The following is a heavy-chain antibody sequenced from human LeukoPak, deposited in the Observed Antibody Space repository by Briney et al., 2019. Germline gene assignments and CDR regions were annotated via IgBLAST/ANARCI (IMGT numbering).Heavy chain of an antibody. Sequence: GGSLRLSCAASGFTFSSYDMHWVRQTTGKGLEWVSAITTAGDTYYLGSVKGRFTISRENAKNSLYLQMNSLRVGDTAVYYCARATAGFDSWGQGTLVTVSS. D-gene: IGHD6-13*01. J-gene: IGHJ4*02. V-gene: IGHV3-13*04. CDR1: GFTFSSYD. CDR2: ITTAGDT. CDR3: ARATAGFDS.